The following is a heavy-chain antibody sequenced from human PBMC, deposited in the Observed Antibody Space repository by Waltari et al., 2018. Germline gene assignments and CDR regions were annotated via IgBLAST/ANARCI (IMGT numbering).Heavy chain of an antibody. V-gene: IGHV3-7*04. CDR3: ARSLAAPAPWSDY. D-gene: IGHD6-13*01. CDR2: IKQDGSEK. CDR1: GFTFSSYW. Sequence: EVQLVESGGGLVQPGGSLRLSCAASGFTFSSYWMSWVRQAPGKGLEWVANIKQDGSEKYDVDSVKGRFTISRDNAKNSLYLQMNSLRAEDTAVYYCARSLAAPAPWSDYWGQGTLVTVSS. J-gene: IGHJ4*02.